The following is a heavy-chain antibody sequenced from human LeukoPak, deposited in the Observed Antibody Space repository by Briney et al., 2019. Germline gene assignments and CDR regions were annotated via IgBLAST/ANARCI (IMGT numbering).Heavy chain of an antibody. CDR2: IYYSGST. V-gene: IGHV4-39*07. CDR1: GGSISSSSYY. Sequence: SETLSLTCTVSGGSISSSSYYWGWIRQPPGKGLEWIGSIYYSGSTYYNPSLKSRVTISVDTSKNQFSLKLSSVTAADTAVYYCATCIAAAGTFNFDYWGQGTLVTVSS. CDR3: ATCIAAAGTFNFDY. J-gene: IGHJ4*02. D-gene: IGHD6-13*01.